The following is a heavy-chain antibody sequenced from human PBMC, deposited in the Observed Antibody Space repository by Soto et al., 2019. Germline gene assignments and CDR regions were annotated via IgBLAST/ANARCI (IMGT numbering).Heavy chain of an antibody. J-gene: IGHJ4*02. Sequence: QVQLQESGPGLVKPSQTLSLTCTVSGGSITSGGYYWSWIRQHPGKGLAWIGYIDYSGSTDYNPSLKSQVTISVDTSKNLFSLKVSSVTAADTAVYYCARAPRYFDILTGSYYFDYWGQGTLVTVSS. CDR1: GGSITSGGYY. V-gene: IGHV4-31*01. CDR3: ARAPRYFDILTGSYYFDY. D-gene: IGHD3-9*01. CDR2: IDYSGST.